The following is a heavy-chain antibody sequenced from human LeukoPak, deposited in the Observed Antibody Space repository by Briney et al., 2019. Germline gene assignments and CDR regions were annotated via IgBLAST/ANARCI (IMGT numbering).Heavy chain of an antibody. CDR3: ARDIELST. V-gene: IGHV3-23*01. J-gene: IGHJ3*01. CDR2: ISFNGRNT. Sequence: PGGSLRLSCAASGFNFADSAMSWVRQTPRKGLEWVSLISFNGRNTYYGDSVKGRFTISRDNSKDTVYLQMNSLRAEDTAIFYCARDIELSTWGPGTMVTVYS. CDR1: GFNFADSA. D-gene: IGHD5-12*01.